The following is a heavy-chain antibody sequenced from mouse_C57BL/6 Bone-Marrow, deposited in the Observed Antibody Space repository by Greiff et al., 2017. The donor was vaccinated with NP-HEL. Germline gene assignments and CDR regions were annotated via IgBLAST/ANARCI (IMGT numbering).Heavy chain of an antibody. J-gene: IGHJ2*01. CDR3: ARPGLLDY. CDR1: GYTFTSYG. Sequence: VQRVESGAELARPGASVKLSCKASGYTFTSYGISWVKQRTGQGLEWIGEIYPRSGNTYYNEKFKGKATLTADKSSSTAYMELRSLTSEDSAVYFCARPGLLDYWGQGTTLTVSS. CDR2: IYPRSGNT. D-gene: IGHD2-10*01. V-gene: IGHV1-81*01.